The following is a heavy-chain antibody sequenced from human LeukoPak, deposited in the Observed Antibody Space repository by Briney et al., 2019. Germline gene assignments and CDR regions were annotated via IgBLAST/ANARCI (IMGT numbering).Heavy chain of an antibody. J-gene: IGHJ4*02. CDR2: INPNSGDT. V-gene: IGHV1-2*02. CDR3: ATLAVAGRHYFAF. Sequence: GASVKVSCKASGYIFTGYHIHWVRQAPGQGLEWMGWINPNSGDTDYAQKFRGRVTMTRDTSITTGYMEVSSLRSDDTAVYYCATLAVAGRHYFAFWGQGTLVTVSS. D-gene: IGHD6-19*01. CDR1: GYIFTGYH.